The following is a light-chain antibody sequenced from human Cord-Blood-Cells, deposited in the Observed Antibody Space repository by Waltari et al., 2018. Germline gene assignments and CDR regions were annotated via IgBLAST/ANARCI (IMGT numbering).Light chain of an antibody. J-gene: IGKJ1*01. CDR2: AAS. Sequence: VIGMTQSPSLLSASTGDRVTISCRMSHGISRYLAWYQQKTGKAPELLIYAASTLQSGVPSRFSGSGSGTDFTLTISCLQSEDFATYYCQQYYSFPRTFGQGTKVEIK. CDR3: QQYYSFPRT. CDR1: HGISRY. V-gene: IGKV1D-8*01.